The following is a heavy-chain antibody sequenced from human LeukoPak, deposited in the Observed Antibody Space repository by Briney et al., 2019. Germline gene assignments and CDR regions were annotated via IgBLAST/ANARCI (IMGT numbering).Heavy chain of an antibody. J-gene: IGHJ4*02. CDR3: ATDQPSITMIVVGYY. CDR2: FDPEDGET. CDR1: GYTLTELS. D-gene: IGHD3-22*01. V-gene: IGHV1-24*01. Sequence: ASVKVSCKVSGYTLTELSMHWVRQAPGKGLEWMGGFDPEDGETIYAQKFQGRVTMTEDTSTDTAYIELSSLRSEDTAVYYCATDQPSITMIVVGYYWGQGTLVTVSS.